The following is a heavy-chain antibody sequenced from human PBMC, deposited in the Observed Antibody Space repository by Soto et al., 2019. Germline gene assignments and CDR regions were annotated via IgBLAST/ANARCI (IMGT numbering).Heavy chain of an antibody. V-gene: IGHV1-46*01. CDR1: GYTFTSYY. CDR2: INPSGGST. CDR3: AREKTLAEYEYYYYGMDV. D-gene: IGHD6-19*01. Sequence: GASVKVSCKASGYTFTSYYMHWVRQAPGQGLEWMGIINPSGGSTSYAQKFQGRVTMTRDTSTSTVYMELSSLRSEDTAVYYCAREKTLAEYEYYYYGMDVWGQGTTVTVSS. J-gene: IGHJ6*02.